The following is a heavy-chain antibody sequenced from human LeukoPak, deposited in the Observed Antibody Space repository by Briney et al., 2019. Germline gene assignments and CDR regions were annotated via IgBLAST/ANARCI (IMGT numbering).Heavy chain of an antibody. Sequence: GGSLRLSCAASGFTFSSYAMHWVRQAPGKGLEWVAVISYDGSNKYYADSVKGRFTISRDNSKNTLYLQMNSLRAEDTAVYYCARDRRYGFDYWGQGTLVTVSS. D-gene: IGHD5-18*01. J-gene: IGHJ4*02. V-gene: IGHV3-30-3*01. CDR3: ARDRRYGFDY. CDR2: ISYDGSNK. CDR1: GFTFSSYA.